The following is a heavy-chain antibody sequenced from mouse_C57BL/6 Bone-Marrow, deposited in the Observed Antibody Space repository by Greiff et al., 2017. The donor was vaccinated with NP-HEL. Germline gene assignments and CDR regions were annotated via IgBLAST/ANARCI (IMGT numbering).Heavy chain of an antibody. CDR2: FHPYNDDT. CDR1: GYTFTTYP. CDR3: ARGTTVVPYYFDY. D-gene: IGHD1-1*01. Sequence: QVQLQQAGAERGKPGASVKRSCKASGYTFTTYPIEWMKQNHGKSLEWIGNFHPYNDDTKYNEKFKGKATLTVEKSSSTVYLELSRLTSDDSAVYYCARGTTVVPYYFDYWGQGTTLTVSS. V-gene: IGHV1-47*01. J-gene: IGHJ2*01.